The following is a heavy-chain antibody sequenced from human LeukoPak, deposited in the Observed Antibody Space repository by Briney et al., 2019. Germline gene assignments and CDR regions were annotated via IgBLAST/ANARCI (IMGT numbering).Heavy chain of an antibody. V-gene: IGHV4-4*07. J-gene: IGHJ3*02. D-gene: IGHD3-3*01. CDR3: ARGKDDFRFDI. CDR2: IYTSGST. Sequence: SETLSPTCTVSGGSISSYYWSWIRQPAGKGLEWIGRIYTSGSTNYNPSLKSRVTMSVDTSKNRFSLKLSSVTAADTAVYYCARGKDDFRFDIWGQGTMVTASS. CDR1: GGSISSYY.